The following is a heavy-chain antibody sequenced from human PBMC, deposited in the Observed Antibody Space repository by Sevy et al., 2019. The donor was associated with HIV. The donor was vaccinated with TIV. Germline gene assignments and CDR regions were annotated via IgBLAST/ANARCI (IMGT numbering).Heavy chain of an antibody. J-gene: IGHJ6*02. Sequence: SETLSLTCTVSGGSISSGSYYWSWIRQSAGKGLEWIGRLYINGNTNYNPSLKSRVTMSVDTSKNQFSLKLSSVTAADTAVYYCASGRYSSELGHYYYYAMDVWGQGTTVTVSS. CDR2: LYINGNT. CDR3: ASGRYSSELGHYYYYAMDV. V-gene: IGHV4-61*02. D-gene: IGHD6-19*01. CDR1: GGSISSGSYY.